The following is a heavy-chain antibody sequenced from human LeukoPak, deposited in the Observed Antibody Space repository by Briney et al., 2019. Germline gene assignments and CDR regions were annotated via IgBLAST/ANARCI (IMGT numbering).Heavy chain of an antibody. CDR1: GGSFSGYY. Sequence: SETLSLTCAVYGGSFSGYYWSWIRQPPGKGLEWIGEINHSGSTNYNPSLKSRVTISVDTSKNQFSLKLSSVTAADTAVYYCARGRLGGFREFSYWGQGTLVTVSS. CDR3: ARGRLGGFREFSY. CDR2: INHSGST. J-gene: IGHJ4*02. V-gene: IGHV4-34*01. D-gene: IGHD3-16*01.